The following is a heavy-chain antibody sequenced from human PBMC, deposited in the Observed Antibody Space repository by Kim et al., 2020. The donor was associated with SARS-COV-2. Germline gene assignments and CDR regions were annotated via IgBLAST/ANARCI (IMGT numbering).Heavy chain of an antibody. CDR3: ARDGYFDL. Sequence: NGNTNYAQRLQGRVTMSTDTSTSTAYMELRGLRSDDTAIYYCARDGYFDLWGRGTLVTVSS. J-gene: IGHJ2*01. CDR2: NGNT. V-gene: IGHV1-18*01.